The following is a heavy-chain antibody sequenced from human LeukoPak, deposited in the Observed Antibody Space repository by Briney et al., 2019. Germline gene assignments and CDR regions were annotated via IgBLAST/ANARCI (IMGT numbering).Heavy chain of an antibody. Sequence: SETLSLTCTVSGGSISSYYWSWIRQPPGKGLEWIGYIYYSGSTNYNPSLKSRVTISVDTSKNQFSLKLSSVTAADTAVYYCASSSGYYYPFDYWGQGTLVTVSS. D-gene: IGHD3-22*01. CDR2: IYYSGST. V-gene: IGHV4-59*12. J-gene: IGHJ4*02. CDR3: ASSSGYYYPFDY. CDR1: GGSISSYY.